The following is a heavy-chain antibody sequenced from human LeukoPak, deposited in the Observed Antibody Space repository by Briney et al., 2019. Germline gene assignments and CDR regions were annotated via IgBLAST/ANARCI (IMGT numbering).Heavy chain of an antibody. Sequence: GGSLRLSCAASGFTFSNYAMNWVRQAPGKGLEWVSLISGSGGSTYYADSVKGRFTISRDNSKNTLYLQMNSLRAEDTAVYYCAKAGYDSSGWYFDYWGQGTLVTVSS. D-gene: IGHD3-22*01. V-gene: IGHV3-23*01. CDR3: AKAGYDSSGWYFDY. CDR2: ISGSGGST. CDR1: GFTFSNYA. J-gene: IGHJ4*02.